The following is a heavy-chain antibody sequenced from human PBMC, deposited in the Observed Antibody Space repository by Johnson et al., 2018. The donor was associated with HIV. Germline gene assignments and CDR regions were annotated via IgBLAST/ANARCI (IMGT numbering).Heavy chain of an antibody. Sequence: VQLVESGGGLVQPGGSLRLSCAASGFTFSDHYMDWARKAPGKGLEWVGRTRNKANSYTTEYAASVKGRFTISRDDSKNSLYLQMNSLKTEDTAVDYCTRVSFGGGAFDIWGHGTMVTGSS. D-gene: IGHD3-16*01. CDR1: GFTFSDHY. CDR3: TRVSFGGGAFDI. V-gene: IGHV3-72*01. CDR2: TRNKANSYTT. J-gene: IGHJ3*02.